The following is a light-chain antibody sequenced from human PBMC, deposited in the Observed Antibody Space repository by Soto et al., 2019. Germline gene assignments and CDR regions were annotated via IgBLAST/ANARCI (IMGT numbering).Light chain of an antibody. J-gene: IGKJ5*01. Sequence: EIVLTQSPATLSLSPGERATLSCRASQSVSSYLAWYQQKPGQAPRLLISDASNRATGIPARFSGSGSGTDFTLTISSLEPEDFAVHYCQQRSNWPPVTFGQGTRLEIK. CDR3: QQRSNWPPVT. V-gene: IGKV3-11*01. CDR1: QSVSSY. CDR2: DAS.